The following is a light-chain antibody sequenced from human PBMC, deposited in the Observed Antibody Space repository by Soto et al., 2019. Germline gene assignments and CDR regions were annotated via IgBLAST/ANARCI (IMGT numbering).Light chain of an antibody. J-gene: IGKJ1*01. Sequence: AIRMTQSPSSFSASTGDRVTITCRASQGISSYLAWYQQKPGKAPKLLIYAAPTLQSGVPSRFSGSGSGTDFTLTISCLQSEDFATYYCQQDYSYPQTFGQGTKVEIK. CDR2: AAP. CDR1: QGISSY. V-gene: IGKV1-8*01. CDR3: QQDYSYPQT.